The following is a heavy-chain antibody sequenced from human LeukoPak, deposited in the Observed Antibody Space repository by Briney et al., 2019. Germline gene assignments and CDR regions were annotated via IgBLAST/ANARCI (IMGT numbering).Heavy chain of an antibody. CDR3: AKLRGLSSSSENNWFDP. CDR2: ISGSGDAT. CDR1: GFTFTSYG. V-gene: IGHV3-23*01. D-gene: IGHD6-6*01. J-gene: IGHJ5*02. Sequence: GGSLRLSCVASGFTFTSYGMSWVRQAPGKRLEWVSGISGSGDATYYADSVKGRLTISRDNSKNTLYLQMNSLRAEETAVYYCAKLRGLSSSSENNWFDPWGQGTLVTVSS.